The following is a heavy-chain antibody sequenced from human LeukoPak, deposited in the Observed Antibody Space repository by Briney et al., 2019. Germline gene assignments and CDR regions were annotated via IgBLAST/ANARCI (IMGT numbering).Heavy chain of an antibody. CDR1: GGSITSGSFY. CDR3: VRDKSFEVVNFFDS. CDR2: IYYSGST. D-gene: IGHD3-3*01. Sequence: SDTLSLTCTVSGGSITSGSFYWGWIRQPPGKGLEWIGSIYYSGSTYYNPSLKGRITMSLDTSKNHFSLKLSSVTAADTAVYYCVRDKSFEVVNFFDSWGQGTLVTVSS. J-gene: IGHJ4*02. V-gene: IGHV4-39*07.